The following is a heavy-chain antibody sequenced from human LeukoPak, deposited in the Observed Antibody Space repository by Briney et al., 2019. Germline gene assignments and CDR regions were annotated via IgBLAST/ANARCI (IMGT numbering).Heavy chain of an antibody. CDR3: AKDSDAAPKNY. CDR2: ISGSGGST. D-gene: IGHD6-25*01. Sequence: GGSLRLSCAAFGFTFSSYAMSWVRQAPGKGLEWVSAISGSGGSTYYADSVKGRFTISRDNSKNTLCLQMNSLRAEDTAVYYCAKDSDAAPKNYWGQGTLVTVSS. V-gene: IGHV3-23*01. CDR1: GFTFSSYA. J-gene: IGHJ4*02.